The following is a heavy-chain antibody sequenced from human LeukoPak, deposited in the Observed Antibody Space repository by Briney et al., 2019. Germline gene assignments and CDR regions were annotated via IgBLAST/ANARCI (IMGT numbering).Heavy chain of an antibody. V-gene: IGHV4-59*01. CDR3: ARVLRRDYYYYYMDV. D-gene: IGHD1-26*01. Sequence: PSETLSLTCTVSGGSTSSYYWSWIRQPPGKGLEWIGYIYYSGSTNYNPSLKSRVTISVDTSKNQFSLKLSSVTAADTAVYYCARVLRRDYYYYYMDVWGKGTTVTVSS. CDR1: GGSTSSYY. CDR2: IYYSGST. J-gene: IGHJ6*03.